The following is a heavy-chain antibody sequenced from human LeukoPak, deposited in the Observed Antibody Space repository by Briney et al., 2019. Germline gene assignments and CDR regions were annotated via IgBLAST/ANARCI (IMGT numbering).Heavy chain of an antibody. Sequence: SVKVSCKASGGTFSNYGINWVRQAPGQGLEWMGGITPIFGTANYVQKFQGRVTITADKSTSTAYMELSRLRSEDTATYCCARASSDDTAMATPFAYWGQGTLVIVSS. CDR3: ARASSDDTAMATPFAY. V-gene: IGHV1-69*06. CDR1: GGTFSNYG. CDR2: ITPIFGTA. J-gene: IGHJ4*02. D-gene: IGHD5-18*01.